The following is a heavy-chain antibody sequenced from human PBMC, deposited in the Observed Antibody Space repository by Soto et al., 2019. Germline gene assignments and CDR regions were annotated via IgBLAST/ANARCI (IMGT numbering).Heavy chain of an antibody. D-gene: IGHD1-26*01. CDR3: AVESDPQWGGWFDP. CDR1: GDSVSSNSAA. Sequence: PSQTLSLPCAISGDSVSSNSAAWNWIRQSPSRGLEWLGRTYYRSKWYNDYAVSVKSRVTINPDTSKNQFSLQLNSVTPEDTAVYYCAVESDPQWGGWFDPWGQGTLVTVSS. CDR2: TYYRSKWYN. V-gene: IGHV6-1*01. J-gene: IGHJ5*02.